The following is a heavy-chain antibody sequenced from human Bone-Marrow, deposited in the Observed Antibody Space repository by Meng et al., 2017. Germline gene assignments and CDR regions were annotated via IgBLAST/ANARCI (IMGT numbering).Heavy chain of an antibody. D-gene: IGHD3-3*01. CDR2: IKQDGSEK. CDR1: GFTFSSYW. Sequence: GESLKISCAASGFTFSSYWMSWVRQAPGKGLEWVANIKQDGSEKYYVDSVKGRFTISRDNAKNSLYLQMNSLRAEDTAVYYCARAPVLRFWEWLYSGGMDVWGQGTTVTVSS. V-gene: IGHV3-7*01. CDR3: ARAPVLRFWEWLYSGGMDV. J-gene: IGHJ6*02.